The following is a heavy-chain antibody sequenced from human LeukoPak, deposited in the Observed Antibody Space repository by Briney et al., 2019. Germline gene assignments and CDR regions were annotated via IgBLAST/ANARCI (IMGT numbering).Heavy chain of an antibody. CDR3: ARGRPRGRGATANNWFDP. CDR2: INHSGST. J-gene: IGHJ5*02. V-gene: IGHV4-34*01. D-gene: IGHD1-26*01. CDR1: GGSFSGYY. Sequence: KPSETLSLTCAVYGGSFSGYYWSWIRQPPGKGLEWIGEINHSGSTNYNPSLKSRVTISVDTSKNQFSLKLSSVTVADTAVYYCARGRPRGRGATANNWFDPWGQGTLVTVSS.